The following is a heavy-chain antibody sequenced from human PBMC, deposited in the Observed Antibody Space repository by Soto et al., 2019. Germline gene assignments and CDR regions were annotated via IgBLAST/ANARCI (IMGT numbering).Heavy chain of an antibody. CDR1: GGSISSSNW. V-gene: IGHV4-4*02. Sequence: TSETLSLTCAVSGGSISSSNWWSWVRQPPGKGLEWIGEIYHSGSTNYNPSLKSRVTISVDKSKNQFSLKLSSVTAADTAVYYCARITYYDFWSGDLLYYFDYWGQGTLVTVSS. J-gene: IGHJ4*02. CDR3: ARITYYDFWSGDLLYYFDY. D-gene: IGHD3-3*01. CDR2: IYHSGST.